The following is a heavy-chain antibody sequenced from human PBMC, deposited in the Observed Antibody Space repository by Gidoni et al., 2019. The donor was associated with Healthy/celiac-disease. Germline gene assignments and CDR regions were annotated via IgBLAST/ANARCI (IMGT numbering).Heavy chain of an antibody. D-gene: IGHD3-22*01. CDR2: IITIFGTA. CDR3: ARDPRDLMDYYDSSGASPSGAFDI. Sequence: QVQLVQSGAEVKKPGSSVKVSCKASGGTFSSYAISWLRQAPGQGLEWMGGIITIFGTANYAQKFQGRVKITADESTSTAYMELSSLRSEDTAVYYCARDPRDLMDYYDSSGASPSGAFDIWGQGTMVTVSS. CDR1: GGTFSSYA. J-gene: IGHJ3*02. V-gene: IGHV1-69*01.